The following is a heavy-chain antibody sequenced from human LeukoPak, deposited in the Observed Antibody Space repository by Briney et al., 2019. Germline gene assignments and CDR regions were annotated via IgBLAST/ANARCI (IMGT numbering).Heavy chain of an antibody. V-gene: IGHV3-21*01. J-gene: IGHJ4*02. Sequence: GGSLRLSCGASGFTFNNYNMKWVRQAPGKGLEWVSSISSTSDYIYYADSVKGRFTISRDNAKDSLYLQMNSLRAEDTAVYYCARDCRPSGGRYCSGVGIDYWGQGTLVTVSS. CDR1: GFTFNNYN. CDR3: ARDCRPSGGRYCSGVGIDY. D-gene: IGHD2-15*01. CDR2: ISSTSDYI.